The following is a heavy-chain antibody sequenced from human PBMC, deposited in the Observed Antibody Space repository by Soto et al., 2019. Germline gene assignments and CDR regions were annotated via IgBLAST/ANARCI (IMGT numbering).Heavy chain of an antibody. Sequence: GGSLRLSCAASGFTFSSYEMNWVRQAPGKGLEWVSYISSSGSTIYYADSVKGRFTISRDNAKNSLYLQMNSLRAEDTAVYYCARDDGGLWSLDDFDIWGQVPIVTVS. CDR3: ARDDGGLWSLDDFDI. CDR1: GFTFSSYE. CDR2: ISSSGSTI. D-gene: IGHD5-18*01. V-gene: IGHV3-48*03. J-gene: IGHJ3*02.